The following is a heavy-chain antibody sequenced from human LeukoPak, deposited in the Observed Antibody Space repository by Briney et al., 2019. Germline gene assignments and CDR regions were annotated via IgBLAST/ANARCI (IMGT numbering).Heavy chain of an antibody. CDR3: ARDGEYGSGIRRGYFDY. J-gene: IGHJ4*02. V-gene: IGHV4-38-2*02. Sequence: PSETLSLTCTVSGYSISSGYYWGWIRQPPGKGLEWIGSIYHSGSTYHNPSLKSRVTISVDTSKNQFSLKLSSVTAADTAVYYCARDGEYGSGIRRGYFDYWGQGTLVTVSS. CDR2: IYHSGST. D-gene: IGHD3-10*01. CDR1: GYSISSGYY.